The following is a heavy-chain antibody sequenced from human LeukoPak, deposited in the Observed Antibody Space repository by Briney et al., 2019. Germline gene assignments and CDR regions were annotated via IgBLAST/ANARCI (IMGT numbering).Heavy chain of an antibody. D-gene: IGHD3-16*01. CDR1: GFTLSSYS. CDR2: ISSSSSYI. CDR3: ARVRATRGGVGAFDI. V-gene: IGHV3-21*04. Sequence: GGSLRLSCAASGFTLSSYSMNWVRQAPGKGLEWVSSISSSSSYIYYADSVKGRFTISRDNAKNSLYLQMNSLRAEDTAVYYCARVRATRGGVGAFDIWGQGTMVTVSS. J-gene: IGHJ3*02.